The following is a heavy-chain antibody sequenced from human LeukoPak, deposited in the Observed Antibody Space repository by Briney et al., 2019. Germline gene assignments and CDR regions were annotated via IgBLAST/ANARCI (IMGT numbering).Heavy chain of an antibody. Sequence: GGSLRLSCAASGFTFDDYGMNWVRQAPGKGLEWVSGINWNGGSTVYADSVKGRFTVSRDNAKNSLYLQMNSLRAEDTALYHCARRYSNPPSLYYYYYMDVWGKGTTVTVSS. J-gene: IGHJ6*03. CDR3: ARRYSNPPSLYYYYYMDV. D-gene: IGHD4-11*01. CDR2: INWNGGST. CDR1: GFTFDDYG. V-gene: IGHV3-20*01.